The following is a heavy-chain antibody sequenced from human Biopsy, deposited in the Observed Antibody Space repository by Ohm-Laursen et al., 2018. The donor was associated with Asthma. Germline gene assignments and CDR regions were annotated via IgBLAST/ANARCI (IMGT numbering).Heavy chain of an antibody. Sequence: SLRLSCAASGFVLRSHAMHWVRQAPGKGLEWVAVISYDGSSIYYADSVKGRFTISRDNSKNTLSLQMNSLTAEDTAVYYCAREGVAGTHIEDWGQGTLVTVS. CDR2: ISYDGSSI. CDR3: AREGVAGTHIED. J-gene: IGHJ4*02. CDR1: GFVLRSHA. V-gene: IGHV3-30-3*01. D-gene: IGHD6-19*01.